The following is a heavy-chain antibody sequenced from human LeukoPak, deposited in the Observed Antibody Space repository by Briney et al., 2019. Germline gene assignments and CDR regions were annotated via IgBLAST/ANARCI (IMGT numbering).Heavy chain of an antibody. CDR2: IYPGDSDT. CDR3: ARPALMASRDYYFDY. J-gene: IGHJ4*02. CDR1: GYSFTNYW. Sequence: GEALKISCQGSGYSFTNYWIGWVRQMPGKGLEWMGIIYPGDSDTRYSPSFQGQVTISADKSIRAAYLQWSSLKASDTAMYFCARPALMASRDYYFDYWGQGTLVTVSS. D-gene: IGHD4-17*01. V-gene: IGHV5-51*01.